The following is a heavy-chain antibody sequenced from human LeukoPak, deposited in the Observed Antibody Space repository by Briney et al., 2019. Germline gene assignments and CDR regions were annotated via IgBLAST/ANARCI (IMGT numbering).Heavy chain of an antibody. J-gene: IGHJ6*03. CDR3: ARAPAGPPYYYMDV. V-gene: IGHV4-59*01. CDR1: GGSITSYY. Sequence: PSETLSLTCTVSGGSITSYYWSWIRQPPGKGLDWIGYIYYSGSTNYNPSLRGRVTISVDTSKNQVSLKLTSVTAADTAVYYCARAPAGPPYYYMDVWGKGTTITVSS. CDR2: IYYSGST.